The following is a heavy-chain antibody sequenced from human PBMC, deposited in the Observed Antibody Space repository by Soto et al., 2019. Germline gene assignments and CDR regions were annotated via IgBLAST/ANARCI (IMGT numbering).Heavy chain of an antibody. D-gene: IGHD3-3*01. CDR1: GFTVSSNY. V-gene: IGHV3-53*01. CDR2: IYSGGST. Sequence: GGSLRLSCAASGFTVSSNYMSWVRQAPGKGLEWVSVIYSGGSTYYADSVKGRFTISRDNSKNTLYLQMNSLRAEDTAVYYCARDLRFLEWLRPLYYYYGMDVWGQGTTVTVSS. CDR3: ARDLRFLEWLRPLYYYYGMDV. J-gene: IGHJ6*02.